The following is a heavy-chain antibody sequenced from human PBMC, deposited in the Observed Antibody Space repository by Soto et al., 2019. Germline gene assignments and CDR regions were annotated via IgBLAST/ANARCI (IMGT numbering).Heavy chain of an antibody. CDR1: GFPVSSNY. V-gene: IGHV3-66*01. CDR2: IYSAGNT. CDR3: ARDFVVGGPTINYYYGMDV. J-gene: IGHJ6*02. Sequence: GGSLRLSCAASGFPVSSNYMSWVRQAPGKELEWISIIYSAGNTYYADSVKGRFTISRDNSKNTLYLQMNSLGAEDTAVYYCARDFVVGGPTINYYYGMDVWGQGTTVTVSS. D-gene: IGHD1-26*01.